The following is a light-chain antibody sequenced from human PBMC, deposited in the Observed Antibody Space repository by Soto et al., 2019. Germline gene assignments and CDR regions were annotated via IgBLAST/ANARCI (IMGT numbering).Light chain of an antibody. V-gene: IGLV2-14*01. CDR3: SSYTSSSTLV. CDR1: SSDVGGYNY. Sequence: QSALTQPASVSGSPGQTITISCTGTSSDVGGYNYLSWYQQHPGKAPKLIIYDVSNRPSGVSNRFSGSKSGNTASLTISGLQAEDEADYYCSSYTSSSTLVFGTGTKLTVL. CDR2: DVS. J-gene: IGLJ1*01.